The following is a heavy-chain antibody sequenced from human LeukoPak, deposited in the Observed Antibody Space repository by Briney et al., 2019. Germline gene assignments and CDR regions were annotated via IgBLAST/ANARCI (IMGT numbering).Heavy chain of an antibody. Sequence: ASETLSLTCAVSGYSISSGYYWGWIRQPPGKGLEWIGSIYHSGSTYYNPSLKSRVTISVDTSKNQFSLKLSSVTAADTAVYYCARGSRNCSGGNCYSWYYWGQGTLVTVSS. CDR1: GYSISSGYY. CDR3: ARGSRNCSGGNCYSWYY. J-gene: IGHJ4*02. CDR2: IYHSGST. V-gene: IGHV4-38-2*01. D-gene: IGHD2-15*01.